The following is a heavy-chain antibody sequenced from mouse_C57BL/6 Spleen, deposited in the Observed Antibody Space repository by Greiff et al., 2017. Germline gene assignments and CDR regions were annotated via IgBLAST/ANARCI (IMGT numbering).Heavy chain of an antibody. CDR1: GYTFPDYE. CDR2: SDPETGGT. Sequence: VQLQESGAELVRPGASVTLSCKASGYTFPDYEMHWVKQTPVHGLEWMGASDPETGGTAYNQKFKGKAILTADKSSSTAYMELRSLTSEDSAVYYCTTTSYCVYSFAYWGQGTLVTVSA. J-gene: IGHJ3*01. V-gene: IGHV1-15*01. D-gene: IGHD2-2*01. CDR3: TTTSYCVYSFAY.